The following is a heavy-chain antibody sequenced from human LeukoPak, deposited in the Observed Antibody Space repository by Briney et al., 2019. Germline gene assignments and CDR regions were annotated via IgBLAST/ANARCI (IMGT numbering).Heavy chain of an antibody. CDR1: GFPFNDYS. CDR2: IGIDSGNT. V-gene: IGHV3-48*04. D-gene: IGHD1-1*01. J-gene: IGHJ4*02. Sequence: GGSLRLSCTASGFPFNDYSMNWVRQAPGKGLEWISYIGIDSGNTKYADSVKGRFTISADNAKNSLSLQMDSLRVEDTAVYYCARDHNYAFDNWGQGTLVSVSS. CDR3: ARDHNYAFDN.